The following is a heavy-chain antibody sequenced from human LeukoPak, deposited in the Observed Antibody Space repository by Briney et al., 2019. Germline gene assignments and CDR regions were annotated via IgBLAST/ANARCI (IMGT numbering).Heavy chain of an antibody. V-gene: IGHV4-4*07. CDR2: YASGTT. J-gene: IGHJ4*02. CDR1: GASLTIYY. Sequence: SETLSLTCSVSGASLTIYYWTWIRQPAGKGLEWIGRYASGTTTHNPPLQSQFTMSIDTSKNHVSLKLTSVTAADTAVYYCATGDHSFDNWGQGTLVTVTP. CDR3: ATGDHSFDN. D-gene: IGHD7-27*01.